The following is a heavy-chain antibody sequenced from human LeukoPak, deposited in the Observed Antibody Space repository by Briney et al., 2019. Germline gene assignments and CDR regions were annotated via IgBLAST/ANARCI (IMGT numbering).Heavy chain of an antibody. CDR1: GGSFSGYY. Sequence: SETLSLTCAVYGGSFSGYYWSWIRQPPGKGLEWVGEINHSGSTNYNPSLKSRVTISVDTSKNQFSLKLSSVTAADTAVYYCAAENYYDSSGYPYWGQGTLVTVSS. V-gene: IGHV4-34*01. CDR2: INHSGST. J-gene: IGHJ4*02. CDR3: AAENYYDSSGYPY. D-gene: IGHD3-22*01.